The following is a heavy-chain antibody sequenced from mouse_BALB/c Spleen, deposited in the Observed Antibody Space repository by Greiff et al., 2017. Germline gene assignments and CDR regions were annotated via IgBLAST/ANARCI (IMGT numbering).Heavy chain of an antibody. CDR1: GFTFSSYG. CDR2: INSNGGST. Sequence: EVQLVESGGGLVQPGGSLKLSCAASGFTFSSYGMSWVRQTPDKRLELVATINSNGGSTYYPDSVKGRFTISRDNAKNTLYLQMSSLKSEDTAMYYCARGGSGYVDWFAYWGQGTLVTVSA. V-gene: IGHV5-6-3*01. CDR3: ARGGSGYVDWFAY. D-gene: IGHD3-1*01. J-gene: IGHJ3*01.